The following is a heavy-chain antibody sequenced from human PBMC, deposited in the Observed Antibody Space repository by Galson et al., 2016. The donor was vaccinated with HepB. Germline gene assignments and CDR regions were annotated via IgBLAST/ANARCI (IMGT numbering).Heavy chain of an antibody. D-gene: IGHD4-11*01. CDR2: IYYSGSA. CDR3: ARAFLTTVIPTEGTNWFDP. Sequence: TLSLTCTVSGGSVRNAAYSWSWIRQHPGKGLEWIGFIYYSGSAYYNPSLKSRVTMSVDTSKNHFSLNLSSVTVADTAVYYCARAFLTTVIPTEGTNWFDPWGQGTLVTVSS. V-gene: IGHV4-31*03. CDR1: GGSVRNAAYS. J-gene: IGHJ5*02.